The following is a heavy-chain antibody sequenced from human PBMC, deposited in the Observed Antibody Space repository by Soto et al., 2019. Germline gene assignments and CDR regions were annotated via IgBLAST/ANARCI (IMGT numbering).Heavy chain of an antibody. CDR2: ISGSGATT. D-gene: IGHD2-21*02. CDR1: GFTFSSYA. Sequence: GGSLRLSCAASGFTFSSYAMTWVRQAPGKGLEWVSGISGSGATTSYADSVKGRFTVSRDNSKNTLYLQMNSLRVEDTAVYYCARNYGGNSYAFDIWGQGTMVTVSS. CDR3: ARNYGGNSYAFDI. J-gene: IGHJ3*02. V-gene: IGHV3-23*01.